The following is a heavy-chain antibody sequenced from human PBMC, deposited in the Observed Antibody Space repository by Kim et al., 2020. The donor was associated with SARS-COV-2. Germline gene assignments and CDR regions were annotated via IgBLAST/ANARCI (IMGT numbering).Heavy chain of an antibody. Sequence: GGSLRLSCAAPGFTFSSYGMHWVRQAPGKGLEWVAVIWYDGSNKYYADSVKGRFTISRDNSKNTLYLQMNSLRAEDTAVYYCAKGWIQLWSPFDYWGQGT. D-gene: IGHD5-18*01. CDR1: GFTFSSYG. CDR2: IWYDGSNK. CDR3: AKGWIQLWSPFDY. J-gene: IGHJ4*02. V-gene: IGHV3-33*06.